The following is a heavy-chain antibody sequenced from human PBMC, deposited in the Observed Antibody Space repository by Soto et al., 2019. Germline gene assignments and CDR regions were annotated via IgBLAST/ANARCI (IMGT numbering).Heavy chain of an antibody. CDR3: ARLDDSSGYDAFDI. CDR2: IYPGDSDT. D-gene: IGHD3-22*01. V-gene: IGHV5-51*01. CDR1: GYGFTSDW. J-gene: IGHJ3*02. Sequence: PGESLNICCKGSGYGFTSDWIGWVRQMPGKGLEWMGIIYPGDSDTRYSPSFQGQVTISADKSISTAYLQWNSLKASDTAMYYCARLDDSSGYDAFDIWGQGTMVTVSS.